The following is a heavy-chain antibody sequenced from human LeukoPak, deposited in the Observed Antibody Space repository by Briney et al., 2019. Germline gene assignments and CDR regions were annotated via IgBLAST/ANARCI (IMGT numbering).Heavy chain of an antibody. CDR2: TYYRSRWYN. CDR1: GDSVSSNSDS. V-gene: IGHV6-1*01. J-gene: IGHJ4*02. D-gene: IGHD3-16*01. Sequence: SQTLSLTCAIPGDSVSSNSDSWNWIRQSPSRGLEWLGRTYYRSRWYNDYAVSMKSRITINPDTSKNQFSLQLNSVTPEDTAVYYCARKKAGGMFDYWGQGTLVTVSS. CDR3: ARKKAGGMFDY.